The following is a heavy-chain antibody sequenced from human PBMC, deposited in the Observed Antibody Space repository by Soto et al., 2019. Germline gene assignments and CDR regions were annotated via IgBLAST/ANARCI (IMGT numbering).Heavy chain of an antibody. CDR2: ITYSGST. J-gene: IGHJ4*02. CDR3: ARHEGNGNVWPLDY. D-gene: IGHD2-8*01. Sequence: KASETLSLTCTVSGGSISSSDYNWCWIRQPPGKGLEWIGYITYSGSTYYMPSLRSRVTLSVDTSKNQFSLRLTSVTAEDTAVYYCARHEGNGNVWPLDYWGQGILVTVSS. V-gene: IGHV4-39*01. CDR1: GGSISSSDYN.